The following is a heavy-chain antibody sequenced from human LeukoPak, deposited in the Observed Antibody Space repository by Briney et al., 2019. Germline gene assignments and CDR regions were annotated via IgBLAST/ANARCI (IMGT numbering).Heavy chain of an antibody. CDR2: INPNSGGT. J-gene: IGHJ4*02. Sequence: ASVKVSCKASGYTFTGYYMHWVRQAPGQGLEWMGWINPNSGGTNYAQKFQGRVTMTRDTSVSTAYMELSRLRSDDTAVYYCARREYYDFWIPFDYWGQGTLVTVSS. V-gene: IGHV1-2*02. D-gene: IGHD3-3*01. CDR1: GYTFTGYY. CDR3: ARREYYDFWIPFDY.